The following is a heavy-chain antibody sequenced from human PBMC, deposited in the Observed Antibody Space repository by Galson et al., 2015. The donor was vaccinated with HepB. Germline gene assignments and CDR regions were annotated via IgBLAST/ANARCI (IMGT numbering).Heavy chain of an antibody. CDR1: GFTFSSYS. D-gene: IGHD3-10*01. Sequence: SLRLSCAASGFTFSSYSMNWVRQAPGKGLEWVSYISSSSSTIYYADSVKGRFTISRDNAKNSLYLQMNSLRDEDTAVYYCARRGYYGSGSYYPYYFDYWGQGTLVTVSS. V-gene: IGHV3-48*02. CDR2: ISSSSSTI. J-gene: IGHJ4*02. CDR3: ARRGYYGSGSYYPYYFDY.